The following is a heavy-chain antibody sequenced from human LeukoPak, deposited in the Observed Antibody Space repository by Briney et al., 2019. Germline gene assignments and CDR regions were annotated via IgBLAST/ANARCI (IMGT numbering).Heavy chain of an antibody. CDR1: GFTFSSYS. V-gene: IGHV3-21*01. Sequence: PRGSLRLSCAASGFTFSSYSMNWVRQAPGKGLEWVSSINSSSSYIYYADSVKGRFTISRDNTKNSLYLQMNSLRAEDTAVYYCAIMVRGVIVDGMDVWGKGTTVTVSS. J-gene: IGHJ6*04. D-gene: IGHD3-10*01. CDR3: AIMVRGVIVDGMDV. CDR2: INSSSSYI.